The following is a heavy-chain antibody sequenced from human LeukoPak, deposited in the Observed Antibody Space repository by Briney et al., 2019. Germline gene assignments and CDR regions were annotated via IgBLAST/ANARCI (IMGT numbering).Heavy chain of an antibody. D-gene: IGHD5-18*01. CDR2: ISYDGSNK. Sequence: PGGSLRLSCAASGFTFSSYGMHWVRQAPGKGLEWVAVISYDGSNKYYADSVKGRFTISRDNSKNTLYLQMNSLRAEDTAVYYCATRGYSYGLDYWGQGTLVTVSS. CDR1: GFTFSSYG. J-gene: IGHJ4*02. V-gene: IGHV3-30*03. CDR3: ATRGYSYGLDY.